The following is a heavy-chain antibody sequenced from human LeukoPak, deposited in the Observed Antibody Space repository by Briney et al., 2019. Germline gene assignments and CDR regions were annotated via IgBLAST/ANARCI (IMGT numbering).Heavy chain of an antibody. CDR1: GFTFSSYA. D-gene: IGHD3-22*01. CDR2: ISGSGGSK. J-gene: IGHJ4*02. V-gene: IGHV3-23*01. Sequence: GGSLRLSCAASGFTFSSYAMSWVRQAPGKGLEWVPAISGSGGSKYYADSVKGRFTISRDNSKNTLYLQMNSLRAEDTAVYYCAKGRPTYYYDSSGYGFDYWGQGTLVTVSS. CDR3: AKGRPTYYYDSSGYGFDY.